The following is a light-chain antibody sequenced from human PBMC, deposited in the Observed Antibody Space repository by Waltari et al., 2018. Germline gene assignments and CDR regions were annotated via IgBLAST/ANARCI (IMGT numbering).Light chain of an antibody. J-gene: IGKJ5*01. CDR2: KAS. Sequence: DIQMTQSPSTLSASVGDRVTITCRARQRISSWLAWYQQKPGKAPKLLIYKASSLESGVPSRFSGSGSGTEFTLTISSLQPDDFATYYCQQYHRYPVTFGGGTRLEIK. CDR3: QQYHRYPVT. V-gene: IGKV1-5*03. CDR1: QRISSW.